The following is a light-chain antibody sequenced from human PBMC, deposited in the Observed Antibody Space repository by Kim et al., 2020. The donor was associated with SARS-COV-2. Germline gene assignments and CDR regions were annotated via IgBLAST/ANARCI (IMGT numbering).Light chain of an antibody. V-gene: IGLV3-19*01. CDR3: KSRDSSGKVV. CDR1: SLRRYY. J-gene: IGLJ2*01. CDR2: GKN. Sequence: ELTQDPAVSVALGQTVRITCQGDSLRRYYASWYQQKPGQAPVLVIYGKNNRPSGIPDRFSGSSSGNTASLTITGAQAEEEADYYCKSRDSSGKVVFGGGTKVTVL.